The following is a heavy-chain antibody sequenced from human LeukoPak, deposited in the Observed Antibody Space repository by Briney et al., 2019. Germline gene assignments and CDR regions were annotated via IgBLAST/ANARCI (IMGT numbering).Heavy chain of an antibody. Sequence: SVTLSLTCTVSGGSISSSTYYWGWIRQPPGKALEWIGSIYYSGTTYYNPSLKSRVTISLDTSKNQFSLQLSSVTAADTAVYYCASQDTAMTIDYWGQGTLVTVSS. CDR2: IYYSGTT. J-gene: IGHJ4*02. D-gene: IGHD5-18*01. V-gene: IGHV4-39*01. CDR3: ASQDTAMTIDY. CDR1: GGSISSSTYY.